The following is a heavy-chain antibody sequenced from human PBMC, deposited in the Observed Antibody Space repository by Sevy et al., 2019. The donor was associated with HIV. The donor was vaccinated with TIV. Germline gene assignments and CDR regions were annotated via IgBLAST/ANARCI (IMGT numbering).Heavy chain of an antibody. CDR3: ARPGGSGWPYYGMDV. CDR1: GYSFTNYW. V-gene: IGHV5-51*01. CDR2: IYPSDSDT. J-gene: IGHJ6*02. Sequence: GESLKISCKGSGYSFTNYWSGWVRQMPGKGLEWMGIIYPSDSDTKYSPSFQGQVTISVDKSVSTVYLQWSSLKASDTAMYYCARPGGSGWPYYGMDVWGQGTTVTVSS. D-gene: IGHD6-19*01.